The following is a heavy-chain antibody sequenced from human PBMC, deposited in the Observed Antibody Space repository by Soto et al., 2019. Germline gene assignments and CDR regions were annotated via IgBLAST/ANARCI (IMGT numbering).Heavy chain of an antibody. CDR1: GYSFTSNW. D-gene: IGHD1-7*01. CDR2: IYPSDSAT. V-gene: IGHV5-51*03. J-gene: IGHJ5*02. CDR3: ARPPSGTTSFFDP. Sequence: EVQLVQSGPEVKKPGESLKIYCKGSGYSFTSNWIGWVRQMPGKGLEWMGIIYPSDSATRYSPSFQGQGTISADKSISTAYLQWSSLKASDTAMYYCARPPSGTTSFFDPWGQGTLVTVSS.